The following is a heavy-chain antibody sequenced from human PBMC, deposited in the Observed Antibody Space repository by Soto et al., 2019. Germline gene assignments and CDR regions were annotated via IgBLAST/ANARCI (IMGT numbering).Heavy chain of an antibody. CDR1: GFTFSSSW. Sequence: HPGGSLRLSCAASGFTFSSSWMSWVRQAPGKGLEWVANIKQDGSEKNYVDSVKGRFTISRDNAKNSLYLQMNSLRAEDAAVYYCARKVYYYDSSPAGWFAPWGQGT. D-gene: IGHD3-22*01. CDR2: IKQDGSEK. CDR3: ARKVYYYDSSPAGWFAP. J-gene: IGHJ5*02. V-gene: IGHV3-7*04.